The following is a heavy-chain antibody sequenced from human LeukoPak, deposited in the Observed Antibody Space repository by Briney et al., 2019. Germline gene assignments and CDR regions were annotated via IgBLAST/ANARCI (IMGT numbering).Heavy chain of an antibody. CDR3: ARVADRGQWPYFDY. CDR2: IYHSGST. J-gene: IGHJ4*02. CDR1: GGSISSGGYY. Sequence: PSETLSLTCTVSGGSISSGGYYWSWIRQPPGKGLEWIGYIYHSGSTYYNPSLKSRVTISVDTSKNQFSLKLSSVTAADTAVYYCARVADRGQWPYFDYWGQGTLVTVSS. V-gene: IGHV4-30-2*01. D-gene: IGHD6-19*01.